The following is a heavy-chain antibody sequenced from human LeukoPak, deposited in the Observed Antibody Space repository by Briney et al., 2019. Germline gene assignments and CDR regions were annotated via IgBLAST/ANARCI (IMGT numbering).Heavy chain of an antibody. Sequence: GGSLRLSCVASGFRFSTYWMSWVRQAPGKGLEWVSGISGRGDNTSYADSVKGRFTISRDNSKNTLYLQMNSLRAEDTAVYYCAKRPRWLQFHYWGQGTLVTVSS. J-gene: IGHJ4*02. D-gene: IGHD5-24*01. V-gene: IGHV3-23*01. CDR3: AKRPRWLQFHY. CDR1: GFRFSTYW. CDR2: ISGRGDNT.